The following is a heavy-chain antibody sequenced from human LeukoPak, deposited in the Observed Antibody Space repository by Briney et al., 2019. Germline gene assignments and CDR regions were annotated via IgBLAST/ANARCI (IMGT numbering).Heavy chain of an antibody. V-gene: IGHV3-30*02. CDR1: GFTFSSYG. D-gene: IGHD3-9*01. CDR2: IRFDGNNK. CDR3: ARGGYYNILTGFRSRILGFDY. Sequence: GGSLRLSCAPSGFTFSSYGMHWVRQAPGKGLEWVAFIRFDGNNKYYADSVKGRFTISRDNSKNTLYLQMTSLRAEDTAVYYCARGGYYNILTGFRSRILGFDYWGQGTLVTVSS. J-gene: IGHJ4*02.